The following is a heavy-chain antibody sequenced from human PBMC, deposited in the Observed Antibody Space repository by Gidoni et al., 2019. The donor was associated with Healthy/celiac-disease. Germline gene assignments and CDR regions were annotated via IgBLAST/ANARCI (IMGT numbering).Heavy chain of an antibody. D-gene: IGHD1-26*01. CDR2: ISYDGSNK. V-gene: IGHV3-30*18. CDR1: GFTFSSYG. CDR3: AKARGVGATPRYYFDY. J-gene: IGHJ4*02. Sequence: QVQLVESGGGVVQPGRSLRLSCAASGFTFSSYGMQWVRQAPGKGLEWVAVISYDGSNKYYADSVKGRFTISRDNSKNTRYLQMNSVRAEDTAMYYCAKARGVGATPRYYFDYWGQGTLGTVSS.